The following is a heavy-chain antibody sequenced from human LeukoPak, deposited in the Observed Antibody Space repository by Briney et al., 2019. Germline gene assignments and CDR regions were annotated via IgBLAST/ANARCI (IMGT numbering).Heavy chain of an antibody. D-gene: IGHD3-10*01. V-gene: IGHV3-23*01. J-gene: IGHJ6*04. Sequence: GGSLRLSCAASGFTFSSYAMSWVRQAPGKGLEWVSAISGSGGSTYYADSVKGRFTISRDNSKNTLYLQMNNLRAEDTAVYYCAKLARRYYYGSGRDGMDVWGKGTTVTVSS. CDR1: GFTFSSYA. CDR2: ISGSGGST. CDR3: AKLARRYYYGSGRDGMDV.